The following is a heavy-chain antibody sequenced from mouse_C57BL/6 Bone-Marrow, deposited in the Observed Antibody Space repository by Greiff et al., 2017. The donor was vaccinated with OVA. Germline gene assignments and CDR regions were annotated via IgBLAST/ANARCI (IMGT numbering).Heavy chain of an antibody. Sequence: EVQLQESGPELVKPGASVKIPCKASGYTFTDYNMDWVKQSHGKSLEWIGDINPNNGGTIYNQKFKGKATLTVDKSSSTAYMELRSLTSEDTAVYYCARERDDYDGFAYWGQGTLVTVSA. V-gene: IGHV1-18*01. CDR2: INPNNGGT. J-gene: IGHJ3*01. CDR3: ARERDDYDGFAY. D-gene: IGHD2-4*01. CDR1: GYTFTDYN.